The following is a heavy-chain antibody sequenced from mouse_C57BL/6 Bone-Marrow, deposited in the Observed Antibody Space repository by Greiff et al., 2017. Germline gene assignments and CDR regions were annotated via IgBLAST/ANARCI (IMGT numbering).Heavy chain of an antibody. V-gene: IGHV5-9-1*02. D-gene: IGHD2-4*01. CDR2: ISSGGDYI. CDR1: GFTFSSYA. J-gene: IGHJ3*01. CDR3: TRDFPIYYDYDGARFAY. Sequence: EVKLVESGEGLVKPGGSLKLSCAASGFTFSSYAMSWVRQTPEKRLEWVAYISSGGDYIYYADTVKGRFTISRDNARNTLYLQMSSLKSEDTAMYYCTRDFPIYYDYDGARFAYWGQGTLVTVSA.